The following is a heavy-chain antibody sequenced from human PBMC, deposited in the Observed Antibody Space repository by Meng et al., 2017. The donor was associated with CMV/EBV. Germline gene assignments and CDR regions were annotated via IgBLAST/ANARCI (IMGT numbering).Heavy chain of an antibody. D-gene: IGHD4-17*01. Sequence: SETLSLTCTVSGGSISSYYWSWIRQPPGQGLEGIGYIYYSGSTNYNPSLKSRVTISVDTSKNQFSLKLSSVTAADTAVYYCARDKVSYGDYGNYYGMDVWGQGTTVTVSS. CDR3: ARDKVSYGDYGNYYGMDV. CDR2: IYYSGST. CDR1: GGSISSYY. V-gene: IGHV4-59*01. J-gene: IGHJ6*02.